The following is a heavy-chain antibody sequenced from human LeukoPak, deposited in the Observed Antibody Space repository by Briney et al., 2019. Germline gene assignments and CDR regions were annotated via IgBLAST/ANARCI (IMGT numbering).Heavy chain of an antibody. J-gene: IGHJ4*02. CDR1: GFTVSSNY. D-gene: IGHD6-13*01. CDR3: ARELASGD. V-gene: IGHV3-74*01. Sequence: GGSLRLSCAASGFTVSSNYMSWVRQAPGKGLVWVSQINTDGNSTTYADSVKGRFTVSRDNAKNTLYLQMNSLRAEDTAVYYCARELASGDWGQGTLVTVSS. CDR2: INTDGNST.